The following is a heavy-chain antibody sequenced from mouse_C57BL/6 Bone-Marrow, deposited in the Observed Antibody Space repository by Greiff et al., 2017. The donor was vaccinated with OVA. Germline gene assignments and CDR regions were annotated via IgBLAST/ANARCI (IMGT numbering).Heavy chain of an antibody. CDR2: INPNNGGT. CDR1: GYTFTDYY. V-gene: IGHV1-26*01. J-gene: IGHJ2*01. D-gene: IGHD1-1*01. CDR3: ARDYYGSPYDFDY. Sequence: VQLQQSGPELVKPGASVKISCKASGYTFTDYYMNWVKQSHGKSLEWIGDINPNNGGTSYNQKFKGKATLTVDKSSSTDYMGLRRLTSEDSAVYNCARDYYGSPYDFDYWGQGTTLTVSS.